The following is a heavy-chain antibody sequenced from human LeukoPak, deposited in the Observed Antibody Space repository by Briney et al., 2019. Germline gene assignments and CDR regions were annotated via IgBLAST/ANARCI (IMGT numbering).Heavy chain of an antibody. D-gene: IGHD1/OR15-1a*01. J-gene: IGHJ4*02. CDR2: IYNSGST. CDR1: GGSISSYY. V-gene: IGHV4-59*01. CDR3: ARARTLYFFDY. Sequence: PSETLSLTCTVSGGSISSYYWSWIRQSPGKGLEWIGYIYNSGSTDYNPSFKSRVTISVDTSKNQFSLKLTSVTAADTALYHCARARTLYFFDYWGQGTLVTVSS.